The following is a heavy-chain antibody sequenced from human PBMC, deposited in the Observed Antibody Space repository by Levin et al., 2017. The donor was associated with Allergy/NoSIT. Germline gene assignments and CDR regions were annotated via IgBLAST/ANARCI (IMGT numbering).Heavy chain of an antibody. J-gene: IGHJ4*02. V-gene: IGHV1-2*02. Sequence: GASVKVSCKTSGYTFTAYYMHWVRQAPGQGLEWMGWINPNSGGTNYAQKFQGRVTMTRDTSTSTAYMELSSLRSDDTAVYYCVRDVSSSRDYWGQGTLVTVSS. CDR2: INPNSGGT. CDR3: VRDVSSSRDY. D-gene: IGHD6-6*01. CDR1: GYTFTAYY.